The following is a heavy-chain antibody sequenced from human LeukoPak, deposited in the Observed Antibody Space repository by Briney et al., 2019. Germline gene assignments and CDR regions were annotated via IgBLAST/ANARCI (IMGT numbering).Heavy chain of an antibody. J-gene: IGHJ4*02. CDR3: AKAGYCSSTSCPADY. D-gene: IGHD2-2*01. CDR1: GFTVSNNY. CDR2: IYSGGRT. Sequence: GGSLRLSCAASGFTVSNNYISWVRQAPGKGLEWVAVIYSGGRTYYADSVKGRFTISRDNSKNTLYLQMNSLRAEDTAVYYCAKAGYCSSTSCPADYWGQGTLVTVSS. V-gene: IGHV3-53*01.